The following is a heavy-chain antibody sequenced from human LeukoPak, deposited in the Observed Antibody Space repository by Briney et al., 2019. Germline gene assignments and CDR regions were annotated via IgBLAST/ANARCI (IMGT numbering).Heavy chain of an antibody. CDR1: GFPFSSHG. Sequence: GGSLRLSCAGSGFPFSSHGMNWVRQAPGKGLEWVSGISPGGPTYYADSVKGRFSISRDDSKNTFYLQMINLRAEDTAVYYCAKEVLWFGETLDAFDIWGQGTMVTVSS. CDR2: ISPGGPT. V-gene: IGHV3-23*01. CDR3: AKEVLWFGETLDAFDI. J-gene: IGHJ3*02. D-gene: IGHD3-10*01.